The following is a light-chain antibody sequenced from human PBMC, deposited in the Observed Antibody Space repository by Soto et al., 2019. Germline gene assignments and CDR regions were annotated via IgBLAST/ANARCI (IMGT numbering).Light chain of an antibody. CDR2: AAS. CDR1: QYINTY. V-gene: IGKV1-39*01. J-gene: IGKJ1*01. CDR3: QQSYSTPRT. Sequence: DIQMTQSPSSLSAYVGDRVTITCRASQYINTYLNWFQQKPRKAPELLIYAASSLQGGVPSRFSGSGSGTDFTLTISSLQPEDFATYYCQQSYSTPRTFGLGTKVEIK.